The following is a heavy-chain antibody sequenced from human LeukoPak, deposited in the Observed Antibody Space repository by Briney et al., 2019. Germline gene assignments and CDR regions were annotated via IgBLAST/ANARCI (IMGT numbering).Heavy chain of an antibody. J-gene: IGHJ4*02. D-gene: IGHD6-6*01. CDR2: IIPIFGTA. Sequence: GSSVKVSCKASGGTFSSYAISWVRQAPGQGLEWMGGIIPIFGTANYAQKFQGRVTITADKSTSTAYMELSSLRSEDTAVYYCASKGRSGWDSSSSDPFDYWGQGTLVTVSS. V-gene: IGHV1-69*06. CDR1: GGTFSSYA. CDR3: ASKGRSGWDSSSSDPFDY.